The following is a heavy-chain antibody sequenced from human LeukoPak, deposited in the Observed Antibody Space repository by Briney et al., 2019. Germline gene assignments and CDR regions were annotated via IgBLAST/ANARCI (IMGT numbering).Heavy chain of an antibody. CDR1: GGSISSYY. CDR2: IYYSGST. V-gene: IGHV4-59*01. J-gene: IGHJ6*02. CDR3: ARAPARRYSGYDWEYYYYYGMDV. Sequence: PSETLSLTCTVPGGSISSYYWSWIRQPPGKGLEWIGYIYYSGSTNYNPSLKSRVTISVDTSKNQFSLKLSSVTAADTAVYYCARAPARRYSGYDWEYYYYYGMDVWGQGTTVTVSS. D-gene: IGHD5-12*01.